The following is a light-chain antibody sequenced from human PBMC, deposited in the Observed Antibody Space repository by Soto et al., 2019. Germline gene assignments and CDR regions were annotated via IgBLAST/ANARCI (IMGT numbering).Light chain of an antibody. J-gene: IGLJ1*01. CDR2: DVS. CDR3: SSYTSSSNLDV. Sequence: SALTQPASVSGSPGQSITISCTGTSSDVGGYNYVSWYQQHPGKAPKLMIYDVSNRPSGVSNRFSGSKSGNTASLTISGLQAEDEADYYCSSYTSSSNLDVFGTGTKVTVL. V-gene: IGLV2-14*01. CDR1: SSDVGGYNY.